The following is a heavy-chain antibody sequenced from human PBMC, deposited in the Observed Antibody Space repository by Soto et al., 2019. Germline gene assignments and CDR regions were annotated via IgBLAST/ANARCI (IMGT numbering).Heavy chain of an antibody. CDR3: VCSHSVLWAFDI. CDR1: GFTVSSKY. J-gene: IGHJ3*02. D-gene: IGHD2-21*01. Sequence: GGSLRLSCAASGFTVSSKYMNWVRQAPGKGLEWVSVIYSGGNTYYADSVKGRFTISRDNSKNTLYLQMNSLRAEDTAVYYCVCSHSVLWAFDISGLGTLVTVS. V-gene: IGHV3-66*01. CDR2: IYSGGNT.